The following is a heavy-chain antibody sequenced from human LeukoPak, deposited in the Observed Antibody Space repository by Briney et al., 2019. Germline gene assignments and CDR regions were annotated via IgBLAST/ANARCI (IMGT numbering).Heavy chain of an antibody. Sequence: APVKVSCKASGYTFTSYGISWVRQAPGQGLEWMGWISAYNGNTNYAQKLQGRVTMTTDTSTSTAYMELRSLRSDDTAVYYCARDQDYYGSGSYYNTRNWFDPWGQGTLVTVSS. CDR3: ARDQDYYGSGSYYNTRNWFDP. J-gene: IGHJ5*02. CDR1: GYTFTSYG. D-gene: IGHD3-10*01. CDR2: ISAYNGNT. V-gene: IGHV1-18*01.